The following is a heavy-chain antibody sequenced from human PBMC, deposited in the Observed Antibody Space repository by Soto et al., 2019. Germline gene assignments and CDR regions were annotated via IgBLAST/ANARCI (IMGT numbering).Heavy chain of an antibody. CDR2: ISGSGGST. V-gene: IGHV3-23*01. D-gene: IGHD6-19*01. Sequence: EVQMLESGGGLVQPGGSLRLSCAAYGFTFSRYAMSWVRQAPGKGLEWVSAISGSGGSTYYEDSVKGRFTISRDNSKDTLYRQMNSLRAEDTAVYYCAKGPMAVAGVFYYCGQGTLVTVSS. CDR3: AKGPMAVAGVFYY. CDR1: GFTFSRYA. J-gene: IGHJ4*02.